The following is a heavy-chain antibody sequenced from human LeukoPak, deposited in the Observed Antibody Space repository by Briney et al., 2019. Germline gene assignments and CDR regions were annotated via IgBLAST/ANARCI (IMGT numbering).Heavy chain of an antibody. D-gene: IGHD4/OR15-4a*01. CDR2: ISYDGSNK. V-gene: IGHV3-30*14. CDR3: ARRAGAYSHPYDY. Sequence: ETGRSLRLSCAASGFTFSSYAMHWVRQAPGKGLEWVAVISYDGSNKYYADSVKGRFTISRDNSKNTLYLQMNSLRAEDTAVYYCARRAGAYSHPYDYWGQGTLVTVSS. J-gene: IGHJ4*02. CDR1: GFTFSSYA.